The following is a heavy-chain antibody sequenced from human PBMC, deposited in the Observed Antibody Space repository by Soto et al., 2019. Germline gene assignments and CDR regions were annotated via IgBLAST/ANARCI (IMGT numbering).Heavy chain of an antibody. D-gene: IGHD4-17*01. J-gene: IGHJ6*02. CDR3: ARDDYGNQWIYGMDV. Sequence: GGSLRLSCAASGFTFSSYSMNWVRQAPGKGLEWVSSISSSSSYIYYADSVKGRFTISRDNAKNSLCLQMNSLRAEDTAVYYCARDDYGNQWIYGMDVWGQGTTVTVSS. CDR1: GFTFSSYS. CDR2: ISSSSSYI. V-gene: IGHV3-21*01.